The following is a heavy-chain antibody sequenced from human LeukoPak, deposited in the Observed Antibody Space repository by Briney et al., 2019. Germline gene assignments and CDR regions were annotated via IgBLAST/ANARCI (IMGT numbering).Heavy chain of an antibody. CDR2: INPNSGGT. CDR1: GYTFTSYY. CDR3: ARGVSGSYYYYYMDV. J-gene: IGHJ6*03. Sequence: ASVKVSCKASGYTFTSYYMHWVRQAPGQGLEWMGWINPNSGGTNYAQKFQGRVTMTRDTSISTAYMELSRLRSDDTAVYYCARGVSGSYYYYYMDVWGKGTTVTVSS. D-gene: IGHD1-26*01. V-gene: IGHV1-2*02.